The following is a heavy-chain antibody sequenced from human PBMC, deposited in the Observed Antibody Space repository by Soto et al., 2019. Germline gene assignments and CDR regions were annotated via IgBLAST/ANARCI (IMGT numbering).Heavy chain of an antibody. J-gene: IGHJ6*03. CDR1: GGSISSSNW. CDR2: IYHSGST. Sequence: SETLSLTCAVSGGSISSSNWWSWVRQPPGKGLEWIGEIYHSGSTNYNPSLKSRVTISVDKSKNQFSLKLSSVTAADTAVYYCARGIAAAGTYYYYYYMDVWGKGTTVTVSS. CDR3: ARGIAAAGTYYYYYYMDV. D-gene: IGHD6-13*01. V-gene: IGHV4-4*02.